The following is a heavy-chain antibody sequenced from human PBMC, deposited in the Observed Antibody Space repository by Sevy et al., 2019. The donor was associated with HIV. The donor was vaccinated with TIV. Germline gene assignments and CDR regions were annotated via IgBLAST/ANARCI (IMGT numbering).Heavy chain of an antibody. CDR2: ISSSGSTI. V-gene: IGHV3-11*01. CDR1: GFTFSDYY. D-gene: IGHD3-22*01. CDR3: ARVLNPEYYYDSSGYHPVDY. J-gene: IGHJ4*02. Sequence: GGSLRLSCAASGFTFSDYYMSWIRQAPGKGLEWVSYISSSGSTIYYADSVKGRFTISRDNAKNSLYLQMNSLRAEDTAVYYGARVLNPEYYYDSSGYHPVDYWGQGTLVTVSS.